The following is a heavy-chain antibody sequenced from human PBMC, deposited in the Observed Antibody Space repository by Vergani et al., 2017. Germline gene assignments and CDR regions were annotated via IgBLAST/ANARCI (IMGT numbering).Heavy chain of an antibody. J-gene: IGHJ3*02. V-gene: IGHV3-7*03. D-gene: IGHD2-15*01. Sequence: EVQLLESGGGLVQPGGSLRLSCAASGFTFSSYWMSWVRQAPGKGLEWVANIKQDGSEKYYVDSVKGRFTISRDNAKNSLYLQMNSLRAEDTAVYYCAREGYCSGGSCYFGGDAFDIWGQGTMVTVSS. CDR1: GFTFSSYW. CDR2: IKQDGSEK. CDR3: AREGYCSGGSCYFGGDAFDI.